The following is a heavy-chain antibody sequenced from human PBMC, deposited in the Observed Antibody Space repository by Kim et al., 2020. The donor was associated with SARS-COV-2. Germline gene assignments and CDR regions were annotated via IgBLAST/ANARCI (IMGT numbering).Heavy chain of an antibody. CDR2: IKSKTDGGTT. D-gene: IGHD4-17*01. Sequence: GGSLRLSCAASGFTFSNAWMSWVRQAPGKGLEWVGRIKSKTDGGTTDYAAPVKGRFTISRDDSKNTLYLQMNSLKTEDTAVYYCTTVITYGDYGLDVRGPWGQGTLVTVSS. J-gene: IGHJ5*02. CDR3: TTVITYGDYGLDVRGP. V-gene: IGHV3-15*01. CDR1: GFTFSNAW.